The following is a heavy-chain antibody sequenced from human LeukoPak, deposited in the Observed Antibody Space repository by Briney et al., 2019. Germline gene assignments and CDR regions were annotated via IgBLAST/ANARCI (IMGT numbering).Heavy chain of an antibody. Sequence: GGSLRLSCAASGFTFSGNWMNWVRQAPGKGLEWVSYISSSSSTIYYADSVKGRFTISRDNAKNSLYLQMNSLRAEDTAVYYCARDEFHCSSTSCHYDFWSGYQGGFDYWGQGTLVTVSS. D-gene: IGHD3-3*01. CDR1: GFTFSGNW. CDR3: ARDEFHCSSTSCHYDFWSGYQGGFDY. V-gene: IGHV3-48*01. CDR2: ISSSSSTI. J-gene: IGHJ4*02.